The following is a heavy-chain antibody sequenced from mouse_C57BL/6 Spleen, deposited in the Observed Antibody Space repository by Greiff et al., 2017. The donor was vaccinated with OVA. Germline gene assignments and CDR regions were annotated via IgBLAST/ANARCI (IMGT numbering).Heavy chain of an antibody. D-gene: IGHD2-4*01. V-gene: IGHV1-82*01. CDR3: ARYGLRGAMDY. CDR2: IYPGDGDT. J-gene: IGHJ4*01. CDR1: GYAFSSSW. Sequence: VQLQQSGPELVKPGASVKISCKASGYAFSSSWMNWVKQRPGKGLEWIGRIYPGDGDTNYNGKFKGKATLTADKSSSTAYMQLSSLTSEDSAVYLSARYGLRGAMDYWGQGTSVTVSA.